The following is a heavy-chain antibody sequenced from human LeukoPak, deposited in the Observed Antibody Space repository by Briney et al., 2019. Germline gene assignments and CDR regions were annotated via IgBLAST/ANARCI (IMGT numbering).Heavy chain of an antibody. CDR2: ISSSGSTI. J-gene: IGHJ4*02. CDR3: AREAIYYDSSGVLDY. D-gene: IGHD3-22*01. Sequence: PGGSLRLSCAAPGFTFSNYEMNWVRQAPGKGLEWVSYISSSGSTIYYADSVKSRFTISRDNAKNSLYLQMNSLRAEDTAVYYCAREAIYYDSSGVLDYWGQGTLVTVSS. V-gene: IGHV3-48*03. CDR1: GFTFSNYE.